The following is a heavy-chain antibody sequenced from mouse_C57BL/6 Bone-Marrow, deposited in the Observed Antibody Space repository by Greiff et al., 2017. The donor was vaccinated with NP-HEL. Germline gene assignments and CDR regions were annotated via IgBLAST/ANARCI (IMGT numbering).Heavy chain of an antibody. CDR3: AGDEITTIVPFDY. V-gene: IGHV5-12*01. CDR1: GFTFSDYY. Sequence: EVKLVESGGGLVQPGGSLKLSCAASGFTFSDYYMYWVRQTPEKRLEWVAYISNGGGSTYYPDTVKGRFTLSRDNAKNTLYLQMSRLKSEDTAMYYGAGDEITTIVPFDYWGQGTTLTVSS. D-gene: IGHD1-1*01. CDR2: ISNGGGST. J-gene: IGHJ2*01.